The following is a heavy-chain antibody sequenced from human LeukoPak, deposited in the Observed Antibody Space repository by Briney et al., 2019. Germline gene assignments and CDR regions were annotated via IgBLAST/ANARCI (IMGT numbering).Heavy chain of an antibody. Sequence: SETLSLTCTVSGDSISSSYWGWLRQPAGKGLEWIGRIHTSGSTYYSPSLKSRVTMSVDTSTNQFSLKLSSVTAADTAMYYCARVRLGRGLDYWGQGTLVTVSS. CDR3: ARVRLGRGLDY. V-gene: IGHV4-4*07. J-gene: IGHJ4*02. D-gene: IGHD6-19*01. CDR2: IHTSGST. CDR1: GDSISSSY.